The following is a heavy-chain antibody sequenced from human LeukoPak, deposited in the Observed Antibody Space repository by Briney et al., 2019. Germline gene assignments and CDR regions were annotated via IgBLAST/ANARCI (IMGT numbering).Heavy chain of an antibody. CDR2: IIPIFGTA. D-gene: IGHD6-19*01. CDR3: ARGGRPAAKAVAGTGSRY. J-gene: IGHJ4*02. V-gene: IGHV1-69*13. Sequence: SVKVSFKASGGTFSSYAISWVRQAPGQGLEWMGGIIPIFGTANYAQKFQGRVTITADESTSTAYMELSSLRSEDTAVYYCARGGRPAAKAVAGTGSRYWGQGTLVTVSS. CDR1: GGTFSSYA.